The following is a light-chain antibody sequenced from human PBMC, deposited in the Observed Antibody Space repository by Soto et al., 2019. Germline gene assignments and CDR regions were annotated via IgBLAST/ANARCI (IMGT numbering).Light chain of an antibody. CDR1: QNVGSN. CDR3: QQASSFPPT. CDR2: DAS. J-gene: IGKJ5*01. Sequence: IALWQSAANLSVSPGGRVSLTCGASQNVGSNLVWYQQKAGQAPRPLILDASTRAAGIPARFSGSGSGTEFTLTISSLQPEDFATYYCQQASSFPPTFGQGTRLE. V-gene: IGKV3-15*01.